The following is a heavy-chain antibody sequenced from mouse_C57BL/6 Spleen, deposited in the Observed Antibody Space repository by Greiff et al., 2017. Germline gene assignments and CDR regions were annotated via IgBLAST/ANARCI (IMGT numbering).Heavy chain of an antibody. CDR3: ARGEESYYGYDVGAMDY. V-gene: IGHV3-6*01. CDR1: GYSITSGYY. Sequence: EVKLVESGPGLVKPSQSLSLTCSVTGYSITSGYYWNWIRQFPGNKLEWMGYISYDGSNNYNPSLKNRISITRDTSKNQFFLKLNSVTTEDTATYYCARGEESYYGYDVGAMDYWGQGTSVTVSS. J-gene: IGHJ4*01. D-gene: IGHD2-9*01. CDR2: ISYDGSN.